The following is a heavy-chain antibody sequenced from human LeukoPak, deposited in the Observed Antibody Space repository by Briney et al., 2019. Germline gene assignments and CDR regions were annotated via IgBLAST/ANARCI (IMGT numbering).Heavy chain of an antibody. Sequence: PGGSLRLSCAASGFTFSTYAMSWVRQAPGKGLEWVSAISGSGGSTYYADSVKGRFAISRDNSWNTLFLQLNSLRAEDTAVYYCAKGSSYCGGDCFGYDWGQGTLVTVSS. CDR2: ISGSGGST. V-gene: IGHV3-23*01. CDR1: GFTFSTYA. D-gene: IGHD2-21*02. CDR3: AKGSSYCGGDCFGYD. J-gene: IGHJ4*02.